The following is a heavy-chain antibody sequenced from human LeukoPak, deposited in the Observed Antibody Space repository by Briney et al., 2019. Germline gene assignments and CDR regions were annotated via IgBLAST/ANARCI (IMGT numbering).Heavy chain of an antibody. D-gene: IGHD2-8*01. V-gene: IGHV3-7*04. J-gene: IGHJ4*02. CDR1: GFTFSSHW. CDR3: ARGSYTDY. Sequence: GGSLRLSCAGSGFTFSSHWIGWVRQAPGKGLEWVAHINQDGSQKYYVDSVEGRFAISRDNAKNSLYLQMNSLRAEDTAVYYCARGSYTDYWGQGTLVTVSS. CDR2: INQDGSQK.